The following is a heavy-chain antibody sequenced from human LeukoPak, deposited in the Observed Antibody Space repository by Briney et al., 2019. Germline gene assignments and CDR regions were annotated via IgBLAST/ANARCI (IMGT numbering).Heavy chain of an antibody. D-gene: IGHD3/OR15-3a*01. CDR3: ARVPYYAFQSYRYFYGMDV. V-gene: IGHV3-33*01. CDR2: IWYDGIIK. J-gene: IGHJ6*02. CDR1: AFNFDSYN. Sequence: GGSLRLSCAASAFNFDSYNMHWVRQAPGKGLEWVAVIWYDGIIKYYADSVMGRFTISRDSSKSTLYLEMSSLRAEDTAVYYCARVPYYAFQSYRYFYGMDVWGQGTTVTVSS.